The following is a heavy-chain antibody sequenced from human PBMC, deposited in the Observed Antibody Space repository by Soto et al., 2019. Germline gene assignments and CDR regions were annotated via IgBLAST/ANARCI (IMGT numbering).Heavy chain of an antibody. CDR1: GGSISSGGYS. J-gene: IGHJ4*02. Sequence: SETLSLTCAVSGGSISSGGYSWSWIRQPPGKGLEWIGYIYHSGSTYYNPSLKSRVTISVDRSKNQFSLKLSSVTAADTAVYYCARGAMGDFDYWGQGTLVTVSS. D-gene: IGHD5-18*01. CDR2: IYHSGST. V-gene: IGHV4-30-2*01. CDR3: ARGAMGDFDY.